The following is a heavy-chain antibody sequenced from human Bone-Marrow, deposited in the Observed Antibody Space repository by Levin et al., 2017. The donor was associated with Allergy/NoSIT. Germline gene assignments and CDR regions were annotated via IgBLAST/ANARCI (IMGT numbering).Heavy chain of an antibody. Sequence: GGSLRLSCAASGFTFSSYALHWVRQAPGKGLEWVAVISYDGSNKHSADSVKGRFTISRDNSKNTLYLQMNSLRAEDTAVYYCARDRATMLRGVTIGYWYFDRWGRGTLVTVSS. D-gene: IGHD3-10*01. CDR1: GFTFSSYA. CDR2: ISYDGSNK. CDR3: ARDRATMLRGVTIGYWYFDR. J-gene: IGHJ2*01. V-gene: IGHV3-30-3*01.